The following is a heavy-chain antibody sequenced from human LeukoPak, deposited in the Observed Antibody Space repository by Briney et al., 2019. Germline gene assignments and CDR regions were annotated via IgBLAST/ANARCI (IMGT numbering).Heavy chain of an antibody. CDR1: GFIFSPYA. CDR2: ISSEGKTT. J-gene: IGHJ4*02. CDR3: VKDRGSGTYLTPYLDC. D-gene: IGHD1-26*01. Sequence: GGSLRLSCSASGFIFSPYAMHWVRQAPGKGLEYVSSISSEGKTTYYADSVKGRFTISRDNSKNTLYLQMSSLRPEDTAVYYCVKDRGSGTYLTPYLDCWGQGTLVTVSS. V-gene: IGHV3-64D*06.